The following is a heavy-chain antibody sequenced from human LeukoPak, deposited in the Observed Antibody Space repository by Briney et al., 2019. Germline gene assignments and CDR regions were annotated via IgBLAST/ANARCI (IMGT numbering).Heavy chain of an antibody. V-gene: IGHV4-34*01. CDR2: INHSGST. CDR1: GGSFSGYF. D-gene: IGHD3-3*01. CDR3: ARVRVAETFYYYAMDV. J-gene: IGHJ6*02. Sequence: KPSETLSLTCAVYGGSFSGYFWSWLRQPPGKGLEWIGEINHSGSTNYNPSLKSRVTISVDTSKNQFPLSLTSVTAADTAVYYCARVRVAETFYYYAMDVWGQGTTVTVSS.